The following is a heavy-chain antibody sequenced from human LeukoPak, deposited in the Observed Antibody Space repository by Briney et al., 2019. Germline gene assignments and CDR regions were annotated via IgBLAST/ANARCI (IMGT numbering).Heavy chain of an antibody. Sequence: TSGGSLRLSCAASGFTFSNAWMSWVRQAPGKGLEWVGRIKSKTDGGTTDYAAPVKGRFTISRDDSKNTLYLQMNSLKTEDTAVYYCTTVPPLLWFGDFHFDYWGQGTLVTVSS. V-gene: IGHV3-15*01. J-gene: IGHJ4*02. CDR3: TTVPPLLWFGDFHFDY. D-gene: IGHD3-10*01. CDR1: GFTFSNAW. CDR2: IKSKTDGGTT.